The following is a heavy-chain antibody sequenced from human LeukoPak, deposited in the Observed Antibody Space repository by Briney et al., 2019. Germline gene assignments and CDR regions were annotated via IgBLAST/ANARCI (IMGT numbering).Heavy chain of an antibody. CDR2: INHSGST. D-gene: IGHD6-13*01. CDR1: GGSFSGYY. V-gene: IGHV4-34*01. CDR3: ARAVRYSSSWFDY. Sequence: SETLSLTCAVYGGSFSGYYWSWIRQPPGKGLEWIGEINHSGSTYYNPSLKSRVTISVDTSKNQFSLKLSSVTAADTAVYYCARAVRYSSSWFDYWGQGTLVTVSS. J-gene: IGHJ4*02.